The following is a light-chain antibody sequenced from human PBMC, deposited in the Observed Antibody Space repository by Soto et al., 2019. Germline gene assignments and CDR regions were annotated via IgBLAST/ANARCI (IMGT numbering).Light chain of an antibody. CDR1: QSGNSN. V-gene: IGKV3-15*01. CDR2: GIS. J-gene: IGKJ5*01. Sequence: VMTLYANIMSVNIGESEPLSCRVSQSGNSNYLAWYQQHPGQPTRLLIYGISTRATGIPARFSGSGSGTEFSLTISSLQAEDFAVYYCQQYSKWPITFGQGALLAI. CDR3: QQYSKWPIT.